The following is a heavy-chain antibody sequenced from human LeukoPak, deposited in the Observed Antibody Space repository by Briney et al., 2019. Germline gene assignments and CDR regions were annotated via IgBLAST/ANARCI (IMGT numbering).Heavy chain of an antibody. CDR3: GRSAAAGFFDY. Sequence: GGSLRLSCAASGFTFSSYWMSWVRQAPGRGLEWVANIKQDGSEKYYVDSVKGRFTISRDNAKNSLYMQMNSLRAEDAAVYYCGRSAAAGFFDYWGQGTLVTVSS. V-gene: IGHV3-7*03. CDR2: IKQDGSEK. J-gene: IGHJ4*02. CDR1: GFTFSSYW. D-gene: IGHD6-13*01.